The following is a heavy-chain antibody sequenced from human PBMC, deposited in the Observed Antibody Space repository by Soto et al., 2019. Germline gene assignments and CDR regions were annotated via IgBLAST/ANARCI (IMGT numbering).Heavy chain of an antibody. D-gene: IGHD3-22*01. CDR3: AREEDYYDSSGTTFDY. Sequence: QVHLVESGGGVVQPGRSLRLSCAASGFTFSSYAMHWVRQAPGKGLEWVAVISYDGSNKYYADSVKGRFTISRDNSKNTLYLQMNSLRAEDTAVYYCAREEDYYDSSGTTFDYWGQGTLVTVSS. CDR1: GFTFSSYA. CDR2: ISYDGSNK. V-gene: IGHV3-30-3*01. J-gene: IGHJ4*02.